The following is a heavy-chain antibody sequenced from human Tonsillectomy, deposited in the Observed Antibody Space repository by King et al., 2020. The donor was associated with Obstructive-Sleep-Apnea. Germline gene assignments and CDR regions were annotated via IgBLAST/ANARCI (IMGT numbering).Heavy chain of an antibody. CDR1: GFTFSSYS. V-gene: IGHV3-48*04. CDR3: ARDPYYYDSSGYYDY. Sequence: VQLVESGGGLVQPGGSLRLSCAASGFTFSSYSINWVPQAPGKGLDWVSYISSSSSTIYYADSVKGRFTISRDNAKNSLYLQMNSLRAEDTAVYYCARDPYYYDSSGYYDYWGQGTLVTVSS. D-gene: IGHD3-22*01. J-gene: IGHJ4*02. CDR2: ISSSSSTI.